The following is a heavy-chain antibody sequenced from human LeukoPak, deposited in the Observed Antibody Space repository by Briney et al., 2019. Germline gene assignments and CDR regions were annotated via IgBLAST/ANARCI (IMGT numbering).Heavy chain of an antibody. V-gene: IGHV3-33*01. D-gene: IGHD2-21*02. CDR3: ARDYCGGDCYSFDS. CDR2: IWYHGRNR. Sequence: GGSLRLSXAASGFTFSSYGMHWVRQAPGKGLEWVAVIWYHGRNRYFADSVKGRFTISRDISKNTLYLQMNSLRAEDTAVYYCARDYCGGDCYSFDSWGQGTLVTVSS. J-gene: IGHJ4*02. CDR1: GFTFSSYG.